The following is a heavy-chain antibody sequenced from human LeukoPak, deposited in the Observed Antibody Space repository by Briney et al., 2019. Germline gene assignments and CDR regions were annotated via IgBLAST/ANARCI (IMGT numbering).Heavy chain of an antibody. Sequence: SETLSLTCTVSGGSVSSYYWSWIRQPPGKGLEWIGYIYYSGSTNYNPSLKSRVTISVDTSKNQFSLKLSSVTAADTAVYYCARDLETGPYYFDYWGQGTLVTVSS. J-gene: IGHJ4*02. CDR1: GGSVSSYY. CDR2: IYYSGST. CDR3: ARDLETGPYYFDY. V-gene: IGHV4-59*02.